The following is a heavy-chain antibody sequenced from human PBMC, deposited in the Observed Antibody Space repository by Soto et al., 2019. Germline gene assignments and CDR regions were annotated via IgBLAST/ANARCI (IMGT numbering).Heavy chain of an antibody. D-gene: IGHD6-13*01. V-gene: IGHV3-73*01. CDR1: GFTFSGSA. CDR2: IRSKANSYAT. Sequence: EVQLVESGGGLVQPGESLKLSCAASGFTFSGSAMHWVRQASGKGLEWVGRIRSKANSYATAYAASVKGRFTISRDDSKNTAYLQMNSLKTEDTAVYYCTRHVIAAGDYWGQGTLVTVSS. J-gene: IGHJ4*02. CDR3: TRHVIAAGDY.